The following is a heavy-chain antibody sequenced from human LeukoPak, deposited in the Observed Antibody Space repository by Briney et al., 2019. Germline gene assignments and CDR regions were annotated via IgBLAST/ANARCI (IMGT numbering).Heavy chain of an antibody. CDR2: ISGSGGST. D-gene: IGHD3-22*01. J-gene: IGHJ6*02. CDR1: GFTFASYA. V-gene: IGHV3-23*01. Sequence: GGSLRLSCAASGFTFASYAMTWVRQAPGKGLEWFSAISGSGGSTYYADSVKGRFTISRDNYKNTLYLQMNSLRAEDTAVYYCARDSGIYDSSGYYGLTYYGMDVWGQGTTVTVSS. CDR3: ARDSGIYDSSGYYGLTYYGMDV.